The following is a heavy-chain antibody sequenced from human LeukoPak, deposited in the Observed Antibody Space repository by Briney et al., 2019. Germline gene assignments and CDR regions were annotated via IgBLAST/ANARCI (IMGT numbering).Heavy chain of an antibody. J-gene: IGHJ4*02. V-gene: IGHV3-48*04. CDR2: ISSSSSTI. CDR3: ARDPIVSGSYSNFDY. Sequence: GGSLRLSCAASGFTFRSYSMNWVRQAPGKGLEWVSYISSSSSTIYYADSVKGRFTISRDNAKNSLYLQMNSLRAEDTAVYYCARDPIVSGSYSNFDYWGQGTLVTVSS. CDR1: GFTFRSYS. D-gene: IGHD3-10*01.